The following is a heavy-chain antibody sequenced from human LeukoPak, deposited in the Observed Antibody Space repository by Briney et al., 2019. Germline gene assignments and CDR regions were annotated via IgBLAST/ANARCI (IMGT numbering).Heavy chain of an antibody. CDR3: ARVTRGYSYGVDY. CDR1: GFTFGSYE. D-gene: IGHD5-18*01. J-gene: IGHJ4*02. Sequence: QTGGSLRLSCAASGFTFGSYEMNWVRQAPGKGLEWGSYISSSGSTIYYADSVKGRFTISRDNAKNSLYLQMNSLRAEDTAVYYCARVTRGYSYGVDYWGQGTLVTVSS. V-gene: IGHV3-48*03. CDR2: ISSSGSTI.